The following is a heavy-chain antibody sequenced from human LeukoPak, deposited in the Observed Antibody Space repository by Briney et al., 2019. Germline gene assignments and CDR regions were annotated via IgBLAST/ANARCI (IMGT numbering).Heavy chain of an antibody. CDR2: IYSGGST. J-gene: IGHJ4*02. D-gene: IGHD5-24*01. Sequence: GGSLRLSCAASEFSVGSNYMTWVRQAPGKGLEWVSLIYSGGSTYYADSVKGRFTISRDNAKKLMYLQMNSLRAEDTAVYYCARPRGNVEMATNPFDYWGQGTLVTVSS. CDR1: EFSVGSNY. CDR3: ARPRGNVEMATNPFDY. V-gene: IGHV3-66*04.